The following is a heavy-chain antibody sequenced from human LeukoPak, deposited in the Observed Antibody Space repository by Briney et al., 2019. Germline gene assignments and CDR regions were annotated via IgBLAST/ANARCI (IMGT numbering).Heavy chain of an antibody. CDR3: AKDLHYYVDMDV. V-gene: IGHV3-23*01. CDR1: GFILSDCA. D-gene: IGHD3-10*02. Sequence: GGSMRLSCAPSGFILSDCAMSWVRQAPGKGLEWVSAIGRDGNKHYSESVTGRFAISTDKSKNTLFLQMCSLRAEDTALYYCAKDLHYYVDMDVWGQGTTVTVSS. J-gene: IGHJ6*02. CDR2: IGRDGNK.